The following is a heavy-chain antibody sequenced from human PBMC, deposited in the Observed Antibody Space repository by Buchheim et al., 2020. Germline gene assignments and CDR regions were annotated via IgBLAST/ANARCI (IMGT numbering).Heavy chain of an antibody. CDR1: GFSLSSNY. Sequence: EVQLVESGGGSVQPGGSLRLSCTVSGFSLSSNYMSWVRQASGKGLEWLSIIYSCGSTYYADSVKGRFTISRDNSKNTVYLQMNSLRTKDTAVYYCASHYCTSGSCYVDYWGQGT. CDR2: IYSCGST. J-gene: IGHJ4*02. D-gene: IGHD2-15*01. CDR3: ASHYCTSGSCYVDY. V-gene: IGHV3-66*02.